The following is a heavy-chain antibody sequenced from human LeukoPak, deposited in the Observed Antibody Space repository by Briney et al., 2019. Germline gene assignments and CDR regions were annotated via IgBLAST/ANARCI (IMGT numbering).Heavy chain of an antibody. CDR2: INPNSGGT. J-gene: IGHJ4*02. D-gene: IGHD2-15*01. Sequence: ASVKVSCKASGYTFTSYAMNWVRQAPGQGLEWMGWINPNSGGTNYAQKFQGRVTMTRDTSISTAYMELSRLRSDDTAVYYCARSWRFCSGGSCYPIDYWGQGTLVTVSS. CDR3: ARSWRFCSGGSCYPIDY. CDR1: GYTFTSYA. V-gene: IGHV1-2*02.